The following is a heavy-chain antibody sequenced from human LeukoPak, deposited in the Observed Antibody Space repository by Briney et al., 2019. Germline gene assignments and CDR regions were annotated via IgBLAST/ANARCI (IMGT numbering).Heavy chain of an antibody. CDR3: ARSPRIYDSRGYLDY. CDR1: GFTFSSCA. J-gene: IGHJ4*02. D-gene: IGHD3-22*01. Sequence: GGSLRLSCAASGFTFSSCAMHWVRQAPGKGLEWVAVISYDGRNNYYANSVKGRFTISRDNSKNTLSLQMNSLRAEDTAVYYCARSPRIYDSRGYLDYWGQGTLVTVSS. CDR2: ISYDGRNN. V-gene: IGHV3-30-3*01.